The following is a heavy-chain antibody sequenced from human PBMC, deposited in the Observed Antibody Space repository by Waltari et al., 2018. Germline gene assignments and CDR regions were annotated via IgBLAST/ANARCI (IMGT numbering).Heavy chain of an antibody. Sequence: QLQASGPGLVKPSGTLSHSCPVSGDSVPSANWWSWVRPSPQRGLEWIGQVLRTGKTNYSPSFASRVTMSLDASNNQFSLKVTSATAADTAVYYCARDRGRGLYLDVWGPGTLVTVSP. CDR3: ARDRGRGLYLDV. D-gene: IGHD2-15*01. V-gene: IGHV4-4*02. CDR1: GDSVPSANW. CDR2: VLRTGKT. J-gene: IGHJ4*02.